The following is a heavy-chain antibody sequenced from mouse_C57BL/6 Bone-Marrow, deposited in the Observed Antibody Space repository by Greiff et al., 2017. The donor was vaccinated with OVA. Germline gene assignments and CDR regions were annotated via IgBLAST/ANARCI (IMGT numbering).Heavy chain of an antibody. CDR2: IDPSDSYT. D-gene: IGHD1-1*01. V-gene: IGHV1-69*01. J-gene: IGHJ4*01. CDR1: GYTFTSYW. CDR3: AREGNYGTPYAMDY. Sequence: VQLQQPGAELVMPGASVKLSCKASGYTFTSYWMHWVKQRPGQGLEWIGEIDPSDSYTNYNQKFKGKSTSTVDKSSSTAYMQLSSLTSEDSAVYYCAREGNYGTPYAMDYWGQGTSVTVSS.